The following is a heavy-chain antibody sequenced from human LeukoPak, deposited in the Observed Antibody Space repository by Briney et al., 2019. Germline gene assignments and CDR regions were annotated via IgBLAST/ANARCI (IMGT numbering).Heavy chain of an antibody. D-gene: IGHD3-9*01. CDR1: GFTFSSYG. CDR2: IRYDGSNK. V-gene: IGHV3-30*02. Sequence: GGSLRLSCAPSGFTFSSYGMHWVRQAPGKGLEWVAFIRYDGSNKYYADSVKGRFTISRDNSKNTLYLQMNSLRAEDTAVYYCAKIHYDILTGYLDYWGQGTLVTVSS. CDR3: AKIHYDILTGYLDY. J-gene: IGHJ4*02.